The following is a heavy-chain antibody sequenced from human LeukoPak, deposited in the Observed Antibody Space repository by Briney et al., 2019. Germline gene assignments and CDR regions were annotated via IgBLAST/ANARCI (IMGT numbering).Heavy chain of an antibody. CDR1: GGSITSYY. V-gene: IGHV4-59*08. Sequence: SETLSLTCTVSGGSITSYYWSWIRQPPGKGLEWIGYIYYGGSTNYNPSLKSRVTISLDTSKTQFSLTLTSVTAADTAVYYCASHENRYYFGVWGQGTTVTVSS. CDR3: ASHENRYYFGV. D-gene: IGHD3-10*01. CDR2: IYYGGST. J-gene: IGHJ6*02.